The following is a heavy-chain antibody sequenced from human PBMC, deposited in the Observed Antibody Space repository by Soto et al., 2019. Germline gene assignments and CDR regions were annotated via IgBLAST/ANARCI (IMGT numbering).Heavy chain of an antibody. Sequence: PSETLSLTCTVSGGSISSGGYYWSWIRQPPGKGLEWIGYIYYSGSTYYNPSLKSRVTISVETSKNQFSLKLSSLTAADTAVYYCARDTRDYYDSSARAFDYWGQGTLVTVSS. V-gene: IGHV4-30-4*01. D-gene: IGHD3-22*01. J-gene: IGHJ4*02. CDR2: IYYSGST. CDR1: GGSISSGGYY. CDR3: ARDTRDYYDSSARAFDY.